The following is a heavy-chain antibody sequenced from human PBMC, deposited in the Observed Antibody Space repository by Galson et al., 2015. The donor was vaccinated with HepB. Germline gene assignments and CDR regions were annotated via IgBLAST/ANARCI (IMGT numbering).Heavy chain of an antibody. CDR3: ARNSGQGEISPWMIKKVHLGNAFDI. Sequence: SLRLSCAPSGLTFSNYALHWVRQAPCKGLQWVAFMSSDQTNNYYAHSVKGRFTIPGDKSKNTLYLQLNSLRPADTAVDYCARNSGQGEISPWMIKKVHLGNAFDIWGQGTMVTVSP. CDR2: MSSDQTNN. CDR1: GLTFSNYA. V-gene: IGHV3-30-3*01. J-gene: IGHJ3*02. D-gene: IGHD3-16*01.